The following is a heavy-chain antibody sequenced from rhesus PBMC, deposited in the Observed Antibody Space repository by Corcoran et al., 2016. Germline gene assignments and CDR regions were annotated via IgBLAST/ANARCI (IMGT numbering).Heavy chain of an antibody. CDR1: GGSISDSYR. CDR2: IYGSSTST. CDR3: ARGRGYYVDY. D-gene: IGHD3-34*01. Sequence: QLQLQESGPGVVTPSATLSLTCAVSGGSISDSYRWSWIRPPPGKGLGSIGYIYGSSTSTNSNPSLKSRVTISKDTSKNQFSLKLSSVTAADTAVYYCARGRGYYVDYWGQGVLVTVSA. J-gene: IGHJ4*01. V-gene: IGHV4S10*01.